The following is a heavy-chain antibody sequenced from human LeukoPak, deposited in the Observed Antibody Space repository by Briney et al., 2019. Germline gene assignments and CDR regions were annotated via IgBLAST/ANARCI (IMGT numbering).Heavy chain of an antibody. CDR3: ARQRIVVVNAITYAFDI. J-gene: IGHJ3*02. V-gene: IGHV5-51*01. CDR2: IYPGDADT. Sequence: GGPLNFSGKCSGYRFTVFGIGWAGQIPGKGRGWMGIIYPGDADTRYSPSFQGQVTISADKSISTAYLQWSSLKASDTAMYYFARQRIVVVNAITYAFDIWGQGTMVTVSS. D-gene: IGHD2-21*01. CDR1: GYRFTVFG.